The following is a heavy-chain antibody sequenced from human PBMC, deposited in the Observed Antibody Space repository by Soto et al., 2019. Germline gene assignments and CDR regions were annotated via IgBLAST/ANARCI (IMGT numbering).Heavy chain of an antibody. J-gene: IGHJ6*02. D-gene: IGHD3-10*01. V-gene: IGHV1-2*04. CDR3: ARDFPLVPYYCSGSYVANYGMDV. CDR1: GYTFRLYV. Sequence: ASMKVSCKASGYTFRLYVVNGVRQAPGQGIEWMRWINPNSGGTNYAQKFQGWVTMTRDTSISTAYMELSRLRSDDTAVYYCARDFPLVPYYCSGSYVANYGMDVWGQGTTVTVSS. CDR2: INPNSGGT.